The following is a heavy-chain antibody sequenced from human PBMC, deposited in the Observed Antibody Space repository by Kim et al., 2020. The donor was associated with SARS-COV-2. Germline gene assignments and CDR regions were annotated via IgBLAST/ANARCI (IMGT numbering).Heavy chain of an antibody. J-gene: IGHJ6*02. CDR3: ARAVSGWQDGMDV. Sequence: SVKVSCKASGGTFSSYAISWVRQAPGQGLEWMGRIIPILGIANYAQKFQGRVTITADKSTSTAYMELSSLRSEDTAVYYCARAVSGWQDGMDVWGQGTTVTVSS. D-gene: IGHD6-19*01. V-gene: IGHV1-69*04. CDR1: GGTFSSYA. CDR2: IIPILGIA.